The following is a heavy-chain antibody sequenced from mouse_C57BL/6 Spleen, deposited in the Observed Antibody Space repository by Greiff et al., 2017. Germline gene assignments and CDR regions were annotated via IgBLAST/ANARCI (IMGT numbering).Heavy chain of an antibody. CDR1: GYSITSGYY. J-gene: IGHJ3*01. V-gene: IGHV3-6*01. CDR3: AREDYSNYLAWFAY. Sequence: EVQRVESGPGLVKPSQSLSLTCSVTGYSITSGYYWNWIRQFPGNKLEWMGYISYDGSNNYNPSLKNRISITRDTSKNQFFLKLNSVTTEDTATYYCAREDYSNYLAWFAYWGQGTLVTVSA. CDR2: ISYDGSN. D-gene: IGHD2-5*01.